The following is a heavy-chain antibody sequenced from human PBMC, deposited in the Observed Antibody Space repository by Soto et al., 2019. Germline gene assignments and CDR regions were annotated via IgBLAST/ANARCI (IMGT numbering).Heavy chain of an antibody. D-gene: IGHD6-19*01. V-gene: IGHV3-33*01. CDR2: IWSDGSNK. Sequence: QVQLVESGGGVVQPGRSLRLSCAASGFTFSTYGMHWVRQAPGKRLEWVAVIWSDGSNKYYPDSVRGRFTISRDNSKNALYLQMNSLRADYTAVYYCARGLSSGWPELYYFDYWGQGTLVTVSS. CDR1: GFTFSTYG. J-gene: IGHJ4*02. CDR3: ARGLSSGWPELYYFDY.